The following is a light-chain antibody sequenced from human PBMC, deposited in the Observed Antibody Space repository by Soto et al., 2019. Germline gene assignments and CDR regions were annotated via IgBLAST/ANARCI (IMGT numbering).Light chain of an antibody. J-gene: IGKJ1*01. CDR3: HQYDSWT. CDR1: QSVSSY. Sequence: EIVLTQSTATRSLSPEERATLSCRASQSVSSYLAWYQQKPGQAPRLLIYGASSRATGIPERFSGSGSGTDFTLTIRRMEPEAFAVYYCHQYDSWTFGHGTKVDIK. V-gene: IGKV3-20*01. CDR2: GAS.